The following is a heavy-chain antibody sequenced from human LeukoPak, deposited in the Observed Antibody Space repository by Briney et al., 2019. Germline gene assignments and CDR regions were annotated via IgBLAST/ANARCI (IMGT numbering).Heavy chain of an antibody. J-gene: IGHJ4*02. CDR2: ISSGSGYI. CDR3: ARVPSGCSSGCYPDY. V-gene: IGHV3-21*01. CDR1: GFTFSTYT. Sequence: GGSLRLSCTASGFTFSTYTMNWVRQAPGKGLEWVSSISSGSGYINYADSVKGRFTISRDNAKNSLYLQMNSLRAEDTAVYYCARVPSGCSSGCYPDYWGQGTMVTVSS. D-gene: IGHD6-19*01.